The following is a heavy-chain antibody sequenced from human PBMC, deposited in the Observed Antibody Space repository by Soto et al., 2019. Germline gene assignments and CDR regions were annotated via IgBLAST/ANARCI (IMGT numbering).Heavy chain of an antibody. V-gene: IGHV5-51*01. J-gene: IGHJ4*02. Sequence: EVQLVQSGAEVKKPGESLKISCKGSGYSFTSYWIAWVRQMPGKGLEWMGTIYPGASDTSYRPPPQGQVTISADNSISTAYLEWSSLKASDTAIYYCARPTPFGSGYGFFDYWGQGTPVTVSS. CDR2: IYPGASDT. CDR3: ARPTPFGSGYGFFDY. D-gene: IGHD4-17*01. CDR1: GYSFTSYW.